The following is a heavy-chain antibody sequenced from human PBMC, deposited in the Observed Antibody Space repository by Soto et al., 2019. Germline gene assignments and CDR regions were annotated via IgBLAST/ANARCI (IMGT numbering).Heavy chain of an antibody. Sequence: ASVKVSCKASGYTFTSYYMHWVRQAPGQGLEWMGIINPSGGSTSYAQKFQGRVTMTRDTSTSTVYMELSSLRSEDTAVYYCARSDCSGGSCYGPVDYWGQGTLVTVSS. V-gene: IGHV1-46*03. CDR1: GYTFTSYY. CDR3: ARSDCSGGSCYGPVDY. J-gene: IGHJ4*02. D-gene: IGHD2-15*01. CDR2: INPSGGST.